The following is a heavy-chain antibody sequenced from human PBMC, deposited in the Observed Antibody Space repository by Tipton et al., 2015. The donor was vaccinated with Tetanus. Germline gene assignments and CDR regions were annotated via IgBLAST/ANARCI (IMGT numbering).Heavy chain of an antibody. V-gene: IGHV4-61*01. J-gene: IGHJ4*02. D-gene: IGHD2-2*01. CDR3: ARGWSECSSWSCSPFDS. CDR2: TSPSGRT. Sequence: LSLTCTVSGGSIRSGSYQWNWIRQPPGKGLEWLAYTSPSGRTNSNYSLKSRITISQDTSKNQFSLRLTSETAADTAVYYCARGWSECSSWSCSPFDSWGQGTLVTVSS. CDR1: GGSIRSGSYQ.